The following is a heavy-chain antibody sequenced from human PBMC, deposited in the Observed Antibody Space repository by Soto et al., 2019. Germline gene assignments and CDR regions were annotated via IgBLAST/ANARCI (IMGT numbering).Heavy chain of an antibody. Sequence: SETLSLTFTVSGGSITSGGFYWSWIRQHAGKGLEWIGNIYYSGRIYYNSSLKSRITISGDTSKNQFSLKLSSVTAADTAVYYCARYYDDSSGYYSRFDYWGQGTQVT. CDR2: IYYSGRI. V-gene: IGHV4-31*03. D-gene: IGHD3-22*01. CDR3: ARYYDDSSGYYSRFDY. CDR1: GGSITSGGFY. J-gene: IGHJ4*02.